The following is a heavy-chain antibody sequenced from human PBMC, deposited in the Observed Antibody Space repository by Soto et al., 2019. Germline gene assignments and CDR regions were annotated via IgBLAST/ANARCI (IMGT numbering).Heavy chain of an antibody. Sequence: EVQLLESGGGLVQPGGSLRLSCAASGFTFTTYAMTWARQAPGKGLEWVSGIVDSGVGTYYAASVKGRFTISRDNSKNMLLLQMGSLRAEDTAVYYCVKGQSSTWSQTGGMDVWGQGTTVTVSS. J-gene: IGHJ6*02. CDR1: GFTFTTYA. CDR2: IVDSGVGT. V-gene: IGHV3-23*01. D-gene: IGHD1-26*01. CDR3: VKGQSSTWSQTGGMDV.